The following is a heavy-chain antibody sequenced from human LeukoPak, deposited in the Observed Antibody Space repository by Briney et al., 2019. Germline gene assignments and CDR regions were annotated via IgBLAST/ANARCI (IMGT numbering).Heavy chain of an antibody. CDR2: ISWNSGSI. CDR1: GFTFDVYA. CDR3: AKGLDSSSWYLFAY. V-gene: IGHV3-9*01. J-gene: IGHJ4*02. Sequence: GGSLRLPCAASGFTFDVYAMHWVRQAPGKGLEWVSGISWNSGSIGYADSVKGRFTISRDNAKNSLYLHMNSLRAEDTALYYCAKGLDSSSWYLFAYWGQGTLVTVSS. D-gene: IGHD6-13*01.